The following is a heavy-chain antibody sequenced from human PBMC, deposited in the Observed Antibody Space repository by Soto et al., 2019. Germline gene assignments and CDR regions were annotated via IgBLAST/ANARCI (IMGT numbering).Heavy chain of an antibody. V-gene: IGHV4-39*01. CDR3: ASQRGGWYYAFDI. Sequence: QLQLQESGPGLVKPSETLSLTCTVSGGSITSSSYYWGWIRQPPGKGLEWIGSIYFSGSTYYNPSLKSRVTISVDTSKNQSSLKLSSVTAADTAVYYCASQRGGWYYAFDIWGQGTMVTVSS. D-gene: IGHD6-19*01. J-gene: IGHJ3*02. CDR1: GGSITSSSYY. CDR2: IYFSGST.